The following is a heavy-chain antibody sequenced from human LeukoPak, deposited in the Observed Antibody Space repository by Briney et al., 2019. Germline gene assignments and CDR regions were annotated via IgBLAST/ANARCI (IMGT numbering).Heavy chain of an antibody. CDR1: GFNFGVVA. V-gene: IGHV3-49*03. J-gene: IGHJ4*02. CDR2: IRHREYGGTA. Sequence: GGSLRLSCAASGFNFGVVAMDWIRKAPGKGLEWVGLIRHREYGGTAEYAASVNGRFAISRDDSKSIVYLQMNDLRTEDTGVYYCARERAGDVDYWGLGTLVTVSS. CDR3: ARERAGDVDY.